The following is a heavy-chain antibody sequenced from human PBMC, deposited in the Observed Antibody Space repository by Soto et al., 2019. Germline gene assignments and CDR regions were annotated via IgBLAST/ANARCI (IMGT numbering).Heavy chain of an antibody. Sequence: PGGSLRLSCAASGFSFDDYVMHWVRQAPGKGLEWVSGISWNSGSIDYADSVKGRFTISRDNAKKSLYLQMNSLRAEDTALYYCAKDMGPHCGGECYSFDYWGQGTLVPVYS. D-gene: IGHD2-21*01. CDR1: GFSFDDYV. J-gene: IGHJ4*02. CDR2: ISWNSGSI. CDR3: AKDMGPHCGGECYSFDY. V-gene: IGHV3-9*01.